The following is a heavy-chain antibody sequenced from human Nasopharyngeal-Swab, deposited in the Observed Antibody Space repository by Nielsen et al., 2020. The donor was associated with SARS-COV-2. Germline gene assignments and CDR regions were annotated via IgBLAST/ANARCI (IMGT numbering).Heavy chain of an antibody. CDR1: GGTFSSYA. J-gene: IGHJ6*03. CDR2: IILIFGTA. Sequence: SVKVSCKASGGTFSSYAISWVRQAPGQGLEWMGGIILIFGTANYAQKFQGRVTITADESTSTAYMELSSLRSEDTAVYYCAREESIRGYSGYDPYYMDVWGKGTTVTVSS. CDR3: AREESIRGYSGYDPYYMDV. D-gene: IGHD5-12*01. V-gene: IGHV1-69*13.